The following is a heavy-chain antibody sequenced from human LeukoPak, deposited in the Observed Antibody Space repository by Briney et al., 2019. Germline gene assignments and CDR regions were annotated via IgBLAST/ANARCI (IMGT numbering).Heavy chain of an antibody. CDR1: GGSISSYY. CDR2: IYTSGST. J-gene: IGHJ4*02. V-gene: IGHV4-4*07. Sequence: SETLSLTCTVSGGSISSYYWSWIRQPAGKGLEWIGRIYTSGSTNYNPSLKSRVTMSVDTSKNQFSLKLTSVTAADTAVYYCAREAYYYDSSGYWWTFDYWGQGTLVTVSS. D-gene: IGHD3-22*01. CDR3: AREAYYYDSSGYWWTFDY.